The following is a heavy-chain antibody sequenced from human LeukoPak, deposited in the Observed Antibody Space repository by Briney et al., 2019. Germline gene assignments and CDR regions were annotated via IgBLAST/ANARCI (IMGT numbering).Heavy chain of an antibody. J-gene: IGHJ4*02. Sequence: PGGSLRLSCAASGCTFRSYWMHWVRQAPGKGLVWVSRINSDGSSTNYADSVKGRFTISRDNAKNTLYLQMNSLRAEDTAVYYCAKDAGDIVVVVAAHFDYWGQGTLVTVSS. D-gene: IGHD2-15*01. V-gene: IGHV3-74*01. CDR2: INSDGSST. CDR3: AKDAGDIVVVVAAHFDY. CDR1: GCTFRSYW.